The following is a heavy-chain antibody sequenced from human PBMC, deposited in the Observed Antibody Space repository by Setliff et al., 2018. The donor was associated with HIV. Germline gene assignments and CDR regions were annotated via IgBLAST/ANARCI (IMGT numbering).Heavy chain of an antibody. Sequence: VASQTISCEGSGYSFTSYWISWVRQMPGKGLEWMGRIDPSDSYTNYSPSFQGHVTISADKSISTAYLQWSSLKASDTAMYYCARRSTAVAGTPYYYYMDVWGKGTTVTVSS. V-gene: IGHV5-10-1*01. CDR3: ARRSTAVAGTPYYYYMDV. D-gene: IGHD6-19*01. CDR2: IDPSDSYT. CDR1: GYSFTSYW. J-gene: IGHJ6*03.